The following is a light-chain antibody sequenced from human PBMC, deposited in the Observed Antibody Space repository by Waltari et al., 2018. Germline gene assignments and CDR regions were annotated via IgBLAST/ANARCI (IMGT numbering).Light chain of an antibody. V-gene: IGKV3-20*01. Sequence: VLTQSPGTLSLSPGERATLSCRASQSLTKRYLAWYQQKPGQAPRLLLYGASSRAAGIPDRFSGSGSGTDFTLTISRLEPEDVAVYYCQQYGSSVLYTFGQGTKLEIK. CDR3: QQYGSSVLYT. J-gene: IGKJ2*01. CDR1: QSLTKRY. CDR2: GAS.